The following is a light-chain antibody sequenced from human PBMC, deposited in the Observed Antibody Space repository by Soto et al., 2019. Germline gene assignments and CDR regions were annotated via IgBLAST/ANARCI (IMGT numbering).Light chain of an antibody. CDR2: HVT. Sequence: QSALTQPASVSGSPGQSITISCTGTSSDIGHYDYVSWYQQHPGKAPKLMIYHVTYRPSGVSNRYSGSKSGNSASLTISGXXXDDEADYYCCSLTTSHTYVFGSGTKLTVL. J-gene: IGLJ1*01. CDR1: SSDIGHYDY. CDR3: CSLTTSHTYV. V-gene: IGLV2-14*03.